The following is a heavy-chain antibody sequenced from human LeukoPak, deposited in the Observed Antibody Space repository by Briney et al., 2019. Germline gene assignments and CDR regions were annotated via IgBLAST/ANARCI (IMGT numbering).Heavy chain of an antibody. Sequence: ASVKVSCKASAYTFTGYYMHWVRQAPGQGLEWMGWINPNSGGTNYAQKFQGRVTMTRDTSISTAYMELSRLRSDDTAVYYCARADYSSGWLNWFDPWGQGTLVTVSS. J-gene: IGHJ5*02. D-gene: IGHD6-19*01. V-gene: IGHV1-2*02. CDR2: INPNSGGT. CDR1: AYTFTGYY. CDR3: ARADYSSGWLNWFDP.